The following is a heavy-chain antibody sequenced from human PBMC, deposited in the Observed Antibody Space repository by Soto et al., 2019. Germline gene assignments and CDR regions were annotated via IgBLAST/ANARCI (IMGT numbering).Heavy chain of an antibody. CDR2: IYYSGST. D-gene: IGHD3-22*01. CDR3: VIYYYDSSGYPRPGN. V-gene: IGHV4-31*03. CDR1: GGSISGGGYY. Sequence: PSETLSLTCTVSGGSISGGGYYWSWIRQHPGKGLEWIGYIYYSGSTYYNPSLKSRVTISVDTSKNQFSLKLSSVTAADTAVYYCVIYYYDSSGYPRPGNWGQGTLVTVSS. J-gene: IGHJ4*02.